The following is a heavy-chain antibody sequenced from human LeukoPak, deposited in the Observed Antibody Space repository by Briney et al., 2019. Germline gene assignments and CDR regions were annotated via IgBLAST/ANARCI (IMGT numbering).Heavy chain of an antibody. CDR3: ARDYVDIVATIGDAFDI. CDR2: IIPIFGTA. D-gene: IGHD5-12*01. J-gene: IGHJ3*02. CDR1: GGTFSSYA. Sequence: SVKVSCKASGGTFSSYAISWVRQAPGQGLDWMGGIIPIFGTANYAQKFQGRVTITTDESTSTAYMELSSLRSEDTAVYYCARDYVDIVATIGDAFDIWGQGTMVAVSS. V-gene: IGHV1-69*05.